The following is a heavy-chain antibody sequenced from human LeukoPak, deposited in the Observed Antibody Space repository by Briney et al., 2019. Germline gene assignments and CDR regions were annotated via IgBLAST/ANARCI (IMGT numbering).Heavy chain of an antibody. CDR1: GGSISSYY. V-gene: IGHV4-59*01. CDR3: ARVVGGSYYFAFDI. J-gene: IGHJ3*02. D-gene: IGHD1-26*01. Sequence: SETLSLTCTVSGGSISSYYWSWIRQPPGKGLEWIGYIYYSGSTNYNPSLKGRVTISVDTSKNQFSLKLSSVTAADTAVYYCARVVGGSYYFAFDIWGQGTMVTVSS. CDR2: IYYSGST.